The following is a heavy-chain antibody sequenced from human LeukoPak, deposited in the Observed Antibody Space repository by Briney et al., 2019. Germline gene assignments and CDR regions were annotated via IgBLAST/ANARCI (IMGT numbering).Heavy chain of an antibody. CDR1: GGSFSGYF. CDR3: ARAFHSGSYFLDY. Sequence: SETLSLTCGVYGGSFSGYFWSYIRQPPGKGLEWLGEISHSGSTNYNPSLKSRLNMSVDTSTNQFSLSLSSVTAAGTAVYYCARAFHSGSYFLDYWGQGTLVTVSS. J-gene: IGHJ4*02. V-gene: IGHV4-34*01. CDR2: ISHSGST. D-gene: IGHD1-26*01.